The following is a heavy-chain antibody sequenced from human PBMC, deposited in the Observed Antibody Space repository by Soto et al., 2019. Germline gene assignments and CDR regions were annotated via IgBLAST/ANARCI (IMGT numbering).Heavy chain of an antibody. CDR1: GGSISSYY. J-gene: IGHJ5*02. D-gene: IGHD6-13*01. CDR2: IYYSGST. Sequence: PSETLSLTCTVSGGSISSYYWSWIRQPPGKGLEWIGYIYYSGSTNYNPSLKSRVTISVDTSKNQFSLKLSSVTAADTAVYYCARVNGYSSSWYWEGGDNWFDPWGQGTLVTVSS. CDR3: ARVNGYSSSWYWEGGDNWFDP. V-gene: IGHV4-59*01.